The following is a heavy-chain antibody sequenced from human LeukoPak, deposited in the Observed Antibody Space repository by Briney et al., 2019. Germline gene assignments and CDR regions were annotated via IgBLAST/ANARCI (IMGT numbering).Heavy chain of an antibody. J-gene: IGHJ3*02. V-gene: IGHV3-53*01. CDR3: ARDSLFNWNDGAFDI. CDR1: GFTFSSYS. CDR2: IYSGGST. D-gene: IGHD1-20*01. Sequence: GGSLRLSCAASGFTFSSYSMNWVRQAPGKGLEWVSVIYSGGSTYYADSVKGRFTISRDNSKNTLYLQMNSLRAEDTAVYYCARDSLFNWNDGAFDIWGQGTMVTVSS.